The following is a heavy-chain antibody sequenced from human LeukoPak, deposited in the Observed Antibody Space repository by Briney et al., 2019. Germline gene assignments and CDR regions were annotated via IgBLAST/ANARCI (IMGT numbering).Heavy chain of an antibody. Sequence: GESLKISCKGFGYSFTTYWSGWVRQIPGKGLEWMGVIYPGDSDTRYSPSFQGQVTISADKSISTAFLRWSSLKASDAAMYYCARRLPLQNWFDPWGQGTLVTVSS. V-gene: IGHV5-51*01. CDR1: GYSFTTYW. CDR3: ARRLPLQNWFDP. J-gene: IGHJ5*02. CDR2: IYPGDSDT. D-gene: IGHD3-16*01.